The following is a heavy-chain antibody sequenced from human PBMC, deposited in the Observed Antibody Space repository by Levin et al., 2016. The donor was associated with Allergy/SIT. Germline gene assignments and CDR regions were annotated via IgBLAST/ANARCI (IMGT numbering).Heavy chain of an antibody. Sequence: VRQAPGKGLEWMGIIYPGDSDTRYSPSFQGQVTISADKSISTAYLQWSSLKASDTAMYYCARHGGRYCSGGSCPRVGDYWGQGTLVTVSS. CDR3: ARHGGRYCSGGSCPRVGDY. V-gene: IGHV5-51*01. J-gene: IGHJ4*02. CDR2: IYPGDSDT. D-gene: IGHD2-15*01.